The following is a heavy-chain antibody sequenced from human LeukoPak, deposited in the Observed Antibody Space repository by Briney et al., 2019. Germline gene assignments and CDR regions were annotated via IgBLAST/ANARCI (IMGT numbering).Heavy chain of an antibody. Sequence: GASVKVSCKASGYTFTSYGISWVRQAPGQGLEWMGWISAYNGNTNYAQKLQGRVTMTTDTSTSTAYMELRSLRSDDTAVYHCARESIAAAGTTYSSGWTRHWFDPWGQGTLVTVSS. J-gene: IGHJ5*02. CDR2: ISAYNGNT. CDR3: ARESIAAAGTTYSSGWTRHWFDP. D-gene: IGHD6-13*01. V-gene: IGHV1-18*01. CDR1: GYTFTSYG.